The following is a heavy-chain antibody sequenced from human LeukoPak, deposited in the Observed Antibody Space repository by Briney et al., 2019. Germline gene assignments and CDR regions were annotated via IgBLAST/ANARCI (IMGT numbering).Heavy chain of an antibody. CDR1: GFTFSSYG. Sequence: GGSLRLSCAASGFTFSSYGMHWVRQAPGKGLEWVAVIWYDGSNKYYADSVKGRFTISRDIAKNTLYLQMNGLRAEDTGVYYCAKDHYWSIDYWGRGTLVTVSS. D-gene: IGHD3-3*01. J-gene: IGHJ4*02. CDR3: AKDHYWSIDY. V-gene: IGHV3-33*03. CDR2: IWYDGSNK.